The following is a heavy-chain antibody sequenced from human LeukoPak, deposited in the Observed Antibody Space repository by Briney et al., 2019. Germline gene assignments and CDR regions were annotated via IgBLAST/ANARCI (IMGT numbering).Heavy chain of an antibody. V-gene: IGHV4-61*01. CDR3: ARSPSGYRFDS. Sequence: AETLSLTCAVYGCSINRGTFFWTWIRKPPGKGLEWIGYISNSGSTNYHPSLKSRVTISSDTSKTQFTLKLTSVTAADTAVYYCARSPSGYRFDSWGQGTLVTVSS. CDR1: GCSINRGTFF. J-gene: IGHJ4*02. CDR2: ISNSGST. D-gene: IGHD3-22*01.